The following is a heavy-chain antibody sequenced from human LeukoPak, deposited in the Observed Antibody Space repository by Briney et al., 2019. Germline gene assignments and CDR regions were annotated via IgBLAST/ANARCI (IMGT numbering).Heavy chain of an antibody. CDR3: ARKYGAWYSSGWYSDY. CDR2: ISAYNGNT. D-gene: IGHD6-19*01. V-gene: IGHV1-18*01. CDR1: GYTFTSYG. J-gene: IGHJ4*02. Sequence: VASVKVSCKASGYTFTSYGISWVRQAPGQGLEWMGWISAYNGNTNYAQKLQGRVTMTTDTSTSTAYMELRSLRSDDTAVYYCARKYGAWYSSGWYSDYWGQGTLVTVSS.